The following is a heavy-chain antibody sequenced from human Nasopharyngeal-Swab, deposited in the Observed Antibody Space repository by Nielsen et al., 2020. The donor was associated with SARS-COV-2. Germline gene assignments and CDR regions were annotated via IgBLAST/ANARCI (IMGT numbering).Heavy chain of an antibody. CDR2: IYYSGST. V-gene: IGHV4-39*01. CDR3: ARYGERITIFGVVIKEAFDI. J-gene: IGHJ3*02. D-gene: IGHD3-3*01. Sequence: WIRQPPGQGLEWIGSIYYSGSTYYNPSRKSRVTISVDTSKNQFSLKLSSVTAADTAVYYCARYGERITIFGVVIKEAFDIWGQGTMVTVSS.